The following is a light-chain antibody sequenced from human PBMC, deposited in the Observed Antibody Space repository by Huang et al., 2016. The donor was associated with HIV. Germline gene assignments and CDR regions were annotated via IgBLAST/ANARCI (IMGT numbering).Light chain of an antibody. V-gene: IGKV4-1*01. Sequence: DIVVAQSPGSLAVSLGERATLTCTSSRSLFSTSPNKDYLAWFQQKPGKPPKLLLFWAATREVGVPDRFSGSGSGTHFTLTSGSREAGDAAIYYCQQYYASPQTCGHGTRV. CDR2: WAA. CDR1: RSLFSTSPNKDY. CDR3: QQYYASPQT. J-gene: IGKJ1*01.